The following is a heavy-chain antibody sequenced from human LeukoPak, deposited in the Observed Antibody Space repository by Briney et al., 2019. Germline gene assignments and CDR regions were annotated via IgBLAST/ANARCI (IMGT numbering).Heavy chain of an antibody. CDR2: ISGGGNTV. CDR1: GVTFSSYE. D-gene: IGHD2-21*01. CDR3: AKDRLRGVVRAFDI. V-gene: IGHV3-48*03. J-gene: IGHJ3*02. Sequence: GGSLRLSCAASGVTFSSYEMNWVRQAPGKGLEWVSYISGGGNTVHYADSVKGRFTISRDNTKNSLYLQMNSLRAEDTAVYYCAKDRLRGVVRAFDIWGQGTMVAVSS.